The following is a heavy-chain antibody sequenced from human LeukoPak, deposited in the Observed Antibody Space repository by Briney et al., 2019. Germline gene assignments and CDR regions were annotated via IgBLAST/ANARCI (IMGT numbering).Heavy chain of an antibody. V-gene: IGHV2-5*02. D-gene: IGHD3-10*01. CDR1: GFLRGACEVG. Sequence: SGLTLVNPTPTLTLTCTVIGFLRGACEVGVGWIGQPPGKALEWLSLNYWDDDKRYSPSLKSRLTITKVNSHTLVAITLPTFYPVDRATYYCARHYYGSRQAVDFWGQRTLVTVSS. CDR2: NYWDDDK. J-gene: IGHJ4*02. CDR3: ARHYYGSRQAVDF.